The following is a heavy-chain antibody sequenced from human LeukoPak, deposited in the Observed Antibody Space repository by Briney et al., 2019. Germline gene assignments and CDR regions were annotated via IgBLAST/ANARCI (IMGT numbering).Heavy chain of an antibody. V-gene: IGHV3-7*04. J-gene: IGHJ4*02. CDR3: ARGASY. Sequence: PGGFLRLSCAVSGFTFSTYWMNWVRQAPGKGPEWVANIKPDGSEKFYVDSVKGRFTVSRDNAKNLLYLQMNSLRAEDTALYYCARGASYWGQGTLVTVSS. CDR1: GFTFSTYW. CDR2: IKPDGSEK.